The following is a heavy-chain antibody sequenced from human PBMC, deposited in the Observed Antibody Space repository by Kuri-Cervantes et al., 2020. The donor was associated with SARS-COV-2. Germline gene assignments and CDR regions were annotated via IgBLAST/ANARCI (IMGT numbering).Heavy chain of an antibody. D-gene: IGHD2-15*01. CDR1: GFTFRTST. CDR3: ARVVVATYGTDV. Sequence: GGSLRLFCAASGFTFRTSTMHWVRQAPGKGLEWVSSISSSSSHIYYADSVKGRFTSSRDNAKNSLYLQMNSLRAEDTAVYYCARVVVATYGTDVWGQGTMVTVSS. V-gene: IGHV3-21*06. J-gene: IGHJ6*02. CDR2: ISSSSSHI.